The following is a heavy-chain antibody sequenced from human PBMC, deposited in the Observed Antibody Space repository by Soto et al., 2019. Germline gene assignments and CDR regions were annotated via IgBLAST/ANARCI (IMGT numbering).Heavy chain of an antibody. Sequence: SETLSLTCTVSGDSINNSYWSWIRQPAGKGLEWIGRVSSSGTTNYNPSFKTRVTMSADTSKNQLSLRLRSVTAADTAVYYCAKEGNGGSNWFDPWGPGTQVTFSS. J-gene: IGHJ5*02. V-gene: IGHV4-4*07. CDR1: GDSINNSY. CDR3: AKEGNGGSNWFDP. D-gene: IGHD3-16*01. CDR2: VSSSGTT.